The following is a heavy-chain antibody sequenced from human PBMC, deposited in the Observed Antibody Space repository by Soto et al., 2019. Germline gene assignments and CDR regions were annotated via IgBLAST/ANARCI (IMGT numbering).Heavy chain of an antibody. V-gene: IGHV4-31*03. CDR2: IYYSGST. Sequence: SETLSLTCTVSGGSISSGGYYWSWIRQHPGKGLEWIGYIYYSGSTYYNPSLKSRVTISVDTSKNQFSLKLSSVTAADTAVYYCARVEGKTNWFDPWGQGTLVTVYS. CDR1: GGSISSGGYY. J-gene: IGHJ5*02. CDR3: ARVEGKTNWFDP.